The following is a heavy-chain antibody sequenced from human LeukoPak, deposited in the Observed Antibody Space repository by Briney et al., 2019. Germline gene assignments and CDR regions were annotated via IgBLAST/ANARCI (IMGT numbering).Heavy chain of an antibody. CDR2: ISYDGSNK. Sequence: GRSLRLSCAASGFTFGSYGMHWVRQAPGKGLEWVAVISYDGSNKYYADSVKGRFTISRDNSKNTLYLQMNSLRAEDTAVYYCAKDTIEGAIGGGYDYWGQGTLVTVSS. CDR3: AKDTIEGAIGGGYDY. CDR1: GFTFGSYG. J-gene: IGHJ4*02. V-gene: IGHV3-30*18. D-gene: IGHD1-26*01.